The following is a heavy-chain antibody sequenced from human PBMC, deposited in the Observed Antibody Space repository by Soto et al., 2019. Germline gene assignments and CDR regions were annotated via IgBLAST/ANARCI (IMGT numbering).Heavy chain of an antibody. D-gene: IGHD5-18*01. J-gene: IGHJ5*02. CDR1: GYTLTELS. V-gene: IGHV1-24*01. Sequence: ASVKVSCKVSGYTLTELSMHWVRQAPGKGLEWMGGFDPEDGETIYAQKFQGRVTMTEDTSTDTAYMELSSLRSEDTAVYHCATAIIQLWYPARFDPWGQGTLVTVSS. CDR2: FDPEDGET. CDR3: ATAIIQLWYPARFDP.